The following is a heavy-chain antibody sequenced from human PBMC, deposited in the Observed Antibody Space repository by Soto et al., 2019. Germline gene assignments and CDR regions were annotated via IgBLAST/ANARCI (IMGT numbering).Heavy chain of an antibody. Sequence: GGSLRLSCAASGSTFSTYGMHWVRQAPGKGLEWVAFISYDGSNKYYADSVKGRFTISRDNSKNTLYLQMNSLRAEDTAVYYCAKDYTDYTYSFDYWGQGTLVTVSS. J-gene: IGHJ4*02. V-gene: IGHV3-30*18. D-gene: IGHD4-4*01. CDR1: GSTFSTYG. CDR2: ISYDGSNK. CDR3: AKDYTDYTYSFDY.